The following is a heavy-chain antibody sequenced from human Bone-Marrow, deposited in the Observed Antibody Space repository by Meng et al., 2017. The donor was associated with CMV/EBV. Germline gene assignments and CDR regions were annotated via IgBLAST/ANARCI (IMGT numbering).Heavy chain of an antibody. CDR1: GGSVSSGSYY. J-gene: IGHJ6*02. V-gene: IGHV4-61*01. Sequence: ETLSLTCTVSGGSVSSGSYYWSWIRQPPGKGLEWIGYIYYSGSTNYNPSLKSRVTISVDTSKNQFSLKLSSVTAADTAVYYCARGRLDFWSGYHNYYYGMDVWGQGTTVTVSS. CDR3: ARGRLDFWSGYHNYYYGMDV. CDR2: IYYSGST. D-gene: IGHD3-3*01.